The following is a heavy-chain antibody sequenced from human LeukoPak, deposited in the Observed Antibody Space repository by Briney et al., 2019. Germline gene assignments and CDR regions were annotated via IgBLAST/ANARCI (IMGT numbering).Heavy chain of an antibody. Sequence: GGSLRLSCAASGFTFSSYGMHWVRQAPGKGLEWVAVISYDGSNKYYADSVRGRFTISRDNAKNSLYLQMNSLRAEDTAVYYCARTPRYIYGPGDFDYWGQGTLVTVSS. CDR3: ARTPRYIYGPGDFDY. CDR2: ISYDGSNK. D-gene: IGHD5-18*01. V-gene: IGHV3-30*03. CDR1: GFTFSSYG. J-gene: IGHJ4*02.